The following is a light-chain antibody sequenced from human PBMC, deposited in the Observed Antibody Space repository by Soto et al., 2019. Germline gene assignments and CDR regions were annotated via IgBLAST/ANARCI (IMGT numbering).Light chain of an antibody. CDR2: EVS. J-gene: IGLJ1*01. V-gene: IGLV2-14*01. CDR1: SSDVGGYNY. CDR3: RSYTSSSTQV. Sequence: QSALTQPASVSGSPGQSITISCTGTSSDVGGYNYVSWYQQHPGKAPKLMIYEVSNRPSGVSNRFSGSKSGNTASLTISGLQAEDEAAYYCRSYTSSSTQVFGTGTKLTVL.